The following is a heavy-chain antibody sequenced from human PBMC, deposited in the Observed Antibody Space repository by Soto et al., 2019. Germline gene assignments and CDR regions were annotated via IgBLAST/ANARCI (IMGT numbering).Heavy chain of an antibody. J-gene: IGHJ4*02. CDR3: ARDTISGSWFPIAY. D-gene: IGHD2-15*01. Sequence: QVQLVESGGGVVQPGSSLRLSCAASGFTFSTYAMDWVRQAPGKGLEWVGVITPNGGNERYADSVKGRFTISRDNVQNTLYLQMDSLRPEDTAIYYCARDTISGSWFPIAYWGQGTLVTVSS. V-gene: IGHV3-30-3*01. CDR1: GFTFSTYA. CDR2: ITPNGGNE.